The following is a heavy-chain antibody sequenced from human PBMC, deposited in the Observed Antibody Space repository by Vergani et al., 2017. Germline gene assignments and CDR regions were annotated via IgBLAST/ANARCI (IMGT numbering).Heavy chain of an antibody. J-gene: IGHJ3*02. V-gene: IGHV3-30*01. Sequence: QVQLVESGGGLVKPGGSLRLSCAASGFTFSDYYMSWIRQAPGKGLEWVAVISYDGSNKYYADSVKGRFTNSRDNSKNTLYLQMNSLRAEDTAVYYCARDGNAFDIWGQGTMVTVSS. CDR1: GFTFSDYY. CDR2: ISYDGSNK. CDR3: ARDGNAFDI.